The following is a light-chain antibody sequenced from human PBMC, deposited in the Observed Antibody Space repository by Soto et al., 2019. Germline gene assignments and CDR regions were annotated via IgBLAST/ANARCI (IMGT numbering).Light chain of an antibody. CDR3: SSYAGSNNFV. CDR2: EVS. CDR1: SSDVGGYNY. J-gene: IGLJ1*01. V-gene: IGLV2-8*01. Sequence: LTQPPSASGSPGQSVTISCTGTSSDVGGYNYVSWYQQHPGKAPKLMIYEVSKRPSGVPDRFSGSKSGNTASLTVSGLQAEDEADYYCSSYAGSNNFVLGTGPKVTV.